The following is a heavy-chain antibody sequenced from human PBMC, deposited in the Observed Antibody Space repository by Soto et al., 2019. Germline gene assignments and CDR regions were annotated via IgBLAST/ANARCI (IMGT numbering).Heavy chain of an antibody. CDR3: ARDAGYCTNGVCYTYWYFDL. Sequence: EVQLVESGGGLVQPGGSLRLSCAASGFTFSSYSMNWVRQAPGKGLEWVSYISSSSSTIYYADSVKGRFTISRDNDKNSLYLQMNSLRDEDTAVYYCARDAGYCTNGVCYTYWYFDLWGRGTLVTVSS. CDR2: ISSSSSTI. CDR1: GFTFSSYS. V-gene: IGHV3-48*02. D-gene: IGHD2-8*01. J-gene: IGHJ2*01.